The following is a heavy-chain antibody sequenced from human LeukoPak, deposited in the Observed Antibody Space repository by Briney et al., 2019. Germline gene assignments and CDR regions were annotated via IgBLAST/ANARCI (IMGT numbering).Heavy chain of an antibody. D-gene: IGHD6-13*01. J-gene: IGHJ4*02. CDR1: GGTFSSYA. CDR2: IIPIFGTA. Sequence: SVKVSCKASGGTFSSYAISWVRQAPGQGLEWMGGIIPIFGTANYAQKFQGRVTITTDESTSTAYMELSSLRSEDTAVYYCARGGGYSSSWYYFDYWGQGTLVTVSS. CDR3: ARGGGYSSSWYYFDY. V-gene: IGHV1-69*05.